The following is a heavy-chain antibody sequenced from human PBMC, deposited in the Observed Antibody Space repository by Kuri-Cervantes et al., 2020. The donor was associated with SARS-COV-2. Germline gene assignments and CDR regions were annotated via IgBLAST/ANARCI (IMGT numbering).Heavy chain of an antibody. CDR3: ARVSYNWNYYFDY. V-gene: IGHV1-2*02. Sequence: ASVKVSCKASGYTFTGYYMHWVRQAPGQGLEWMGWINPNSGGTNYAQKFQGRVTMTRDTSIGTAYMELSRLRSDDTAVYYCARVSYNWNYYFDYWGQGTLVTVSS. CDR2: INPNSGGT. D-gene: IGHD1-7*01. J-gene: IGHJ4*02. CDR1: GYTFTGYY.